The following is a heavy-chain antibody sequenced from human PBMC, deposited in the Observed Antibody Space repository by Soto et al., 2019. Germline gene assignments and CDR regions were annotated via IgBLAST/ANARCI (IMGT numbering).Heavy chain of an antibody. D-gene: IGHD5-12*01. Sequence: QVQLQQWGAGLLKLSETLSLTCAVYGGSFSGYYWSWIRQPPGKGLEWIGEINHSGSTNYNPSLKSRVTISVDTSKNQFSLKLSSVTAADTAVYYCARGWNPIVATIKGLYYFDYWGQGTLVTVSS. J-gene: IGHJ4*02. CDR1: GGSFSGYY. V-gene: IGHV4-34*01. CDR3: ARGWNPIVATIKGLYYFDY. CDR2: INHSGST.